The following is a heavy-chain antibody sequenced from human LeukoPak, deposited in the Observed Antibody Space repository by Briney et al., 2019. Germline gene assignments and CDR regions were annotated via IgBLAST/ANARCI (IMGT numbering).Heavy chain of an antibody. CDR2: IYENGGTT. CDR3: AKDFRIGYSAHFDY. V-gene: IGHV3-23*01. Sequence: GGSLRLSYVGSGFTFRSHAMSWVRQAPEKGLEFVSGIYENGGTTYYADSVKGRFSVSRDNSKNTLYLQMDSLRGEDTAVYYCAKDFRIGYSAHFDYWGQGTLVTVSS. D-gene: IGHD2-21*01. CDR1: GFTFRSHA. J-gene: IGHJ4*02.